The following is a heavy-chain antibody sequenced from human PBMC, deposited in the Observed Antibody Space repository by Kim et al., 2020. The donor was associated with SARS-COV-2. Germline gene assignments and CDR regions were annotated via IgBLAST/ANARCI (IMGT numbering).Heavy chain of an antibody. D-gene: IGHD3-10*01. J-gene: IGHJ4*02. CDR2: IYYSGST. CDR1: GGSISSYY. Sequence: SETLSLTCTVSGGSISSYYWSWIRQPPGKGLEWIGYIYYSGSTNYNPSLKSRVTISVDTSKNQFSLKLSSVTAADTAVYYCARVDFWFGELLFDYWGQGTLVTVSS. V-gene: IGHV4-59*01. CDR3: ARVDFWFGELLFDY.